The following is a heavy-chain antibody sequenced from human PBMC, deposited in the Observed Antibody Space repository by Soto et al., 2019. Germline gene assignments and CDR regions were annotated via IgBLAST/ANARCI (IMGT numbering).Heavy chain of an antibody. CDR1: GYTFTGYY. CDR2: INPNSGGT. J-gene: IGHJ4*01. D-gene: IGHD3-10*01. V-gene: IGHV1-2*02. Sequence: ASVKVSCKASGYTFTGYYMHWVRQAPGQGLEWMGWINPNSGGTNYAQKFQGRVTMTRDTSISTAYMELSRLRSDDTAVYYCARKGDYYGSGSLNYWGHGSLVTVSS. CDR3: ARKGDYYGSGSLNY.